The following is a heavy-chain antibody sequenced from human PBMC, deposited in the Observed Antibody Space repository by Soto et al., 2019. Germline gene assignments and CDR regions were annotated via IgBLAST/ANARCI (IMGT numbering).Heavy chain of an antibody. D-gene: IGHD3-10*01. J-gene: IGHJ4*02. CDR2: ISSSSSTI. CDR1: GFTFSSYS. CDR3: ARDPDSNRGVISMTDY. Sequence: GGSLRLSCAASGFTFSSYSMNWVRQAPGKGLEWVSYISSSSSTIYYADSVKGRFTISRDNAKNSLYLQMNSLRDEDTAVYYCARDPDSNRGVISMTDYWGQGTLVTVSS. V-gene: IGHV3-48*02.